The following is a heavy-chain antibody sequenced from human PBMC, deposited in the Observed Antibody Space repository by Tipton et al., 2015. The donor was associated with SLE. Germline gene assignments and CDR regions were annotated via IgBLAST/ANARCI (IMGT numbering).Heavy chain of an antibody. V-gene: IGHV4-38-2*02. CDR2: FYYIGST. CDR3: ARDHHSWFDP. J-gene: IGHJ5*02. CDR1: GDSISSGY. Sequence: TLSLTCTVSGDSISSGYWTWVRQPPGKGLEWIGSFYYIGSTYYNPSLKSRVSISVDTSKNQFSLKLTSVTAADTAVYYCARDHHSWFDPWGQGTLVTVSS. D-gene: IGHD4-11*01.